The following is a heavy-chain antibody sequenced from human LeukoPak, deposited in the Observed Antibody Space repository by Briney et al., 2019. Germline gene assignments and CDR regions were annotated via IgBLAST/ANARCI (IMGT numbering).Heavy chain of an antibody. CDR2: IYYSGST. J-gene: IGHJ5*02. CDR1: GGSISSSSYY. Sequence: SETLSLTCTVSGGSISSSSYYWGWIRQPPGKGLEWIGSIYYSGSTYYNPSLKSRVTISVDTSKNQFSLKLSSVTAADTAVYYCARDQVAAAAIHNSQAYNWFDPWGQGTLVTVSS. CDR3: ARDQVAAAAIHNSQAYNWFDP. V-gene: IGHV4-39*02. D-gene: IGHD6-13*01.